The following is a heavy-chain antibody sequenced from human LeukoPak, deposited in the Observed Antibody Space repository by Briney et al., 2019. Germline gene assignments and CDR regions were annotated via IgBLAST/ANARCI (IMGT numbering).Heavy chain of an antibody. V-gene: IGHV4-34*01. CDR1: GVSLSGYY. J-gene: IGHJ5*02. CDR3: ARGGIAAANWFDP. Sequence: TSETLSLTCAVYGVSLSGYYWSWIRQSPGKGLEWIGKINRSGSTNYNPSPKSRVTISVDTSKNQFSLKLTSVTAADTAVYYCARGGIAAANWFDPWGQGTLVTVSS. CDR2: INRSGST. D-gene: IGHD6-13*01.